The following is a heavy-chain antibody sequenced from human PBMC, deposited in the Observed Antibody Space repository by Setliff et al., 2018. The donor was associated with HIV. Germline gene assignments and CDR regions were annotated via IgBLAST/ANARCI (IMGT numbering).Heavy chain of an antibody. V-gene: IGHV4-38-2*01. CDR3: ARSRPFFDI. Sequence: SETLSLTCAVSGYSISSGYYWGWIRQPPGKGLEWIGSIYHSGSTYYNPSLKSRVTISVDTSKNQFSLKLSSVTAADTAVYYCARSRPFFDIWGQGTMVTISS. J-gene: IGHJ3*02. CDR2: IYHSGST. CDR1: GYSISSGYY.